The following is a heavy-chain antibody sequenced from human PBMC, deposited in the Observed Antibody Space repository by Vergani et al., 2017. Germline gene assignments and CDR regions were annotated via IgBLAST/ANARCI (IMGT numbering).Heavy chain of an antibody. Sequence: EVQLVESGGGLVKPGGSLRLSCAASGFTFSSYSMNWVRQAPGKGLEWVSSISSSGSTIYYADSVKGRFTISRDNAKNSLYLQMNSLRAEDTAVYYCAAALGGWNYKALDYWGQGTLVTVSS. V-gene: IGHV3-21*04. CDR3: AAALGGWNYKALDY. J-gene: IGHJ4*02. D-gene: IGHD1-7*01. CDR1: GFTFSSYS. CDR2: ISSSGSTI.